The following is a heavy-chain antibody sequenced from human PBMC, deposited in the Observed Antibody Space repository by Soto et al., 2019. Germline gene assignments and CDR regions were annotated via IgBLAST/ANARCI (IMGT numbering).Heavy chain of an antibody. CDR3: ARSPRSSPYFDY. D-gene: IGHD6-13*01. Sequence: GESLKISCQCSGYTFSNFWIGWVRQLPGKGLEWMGIIYPGDHETRYSPSFHGKVTISADKSINTAYLQWNSLGASDTAFYFCARSPRSSPYFDYWGQGALVTVSS. J-gene: IGHJ4*02. V-gene: IGHV5-51*01. CDR1: GYTFSNFW. CDR2: IYPGDHET.